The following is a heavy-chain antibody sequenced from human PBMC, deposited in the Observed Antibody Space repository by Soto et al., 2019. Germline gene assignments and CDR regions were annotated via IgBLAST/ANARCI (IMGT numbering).Heavy chain of an antibody. J-gene: IGHJ4*02. CDR3: AGGDPVTPGTFAY. CDR1: GFTVSSNY. D-gene: IGHD2-15*01. CDR2: IYSGGSA. V-gene: IGHV3-53*01. Sequence: EVQLVESGGGLIQPGGSLRLSCAVSGFTVSSNYMNWVRQAPGKGLEWVSIIYSGGSAFYADSVKGRFTISRDNSKNKLYLQISSLRAEDTAVYYCAGGDPVTPGTFAYWSQGTLVTVSS.